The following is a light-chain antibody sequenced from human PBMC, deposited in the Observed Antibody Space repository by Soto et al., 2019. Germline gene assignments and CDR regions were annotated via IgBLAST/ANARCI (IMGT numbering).Light chain of an antibody. CDR2: AAS. CDR3: QQYCISLPNT. V-gene: IGKV3-20*01. Sequence: EIVLTQSPGTLSLSPGERATLSCRASQSVGSSYLAWYQQKPGHAPRLLIYAASSRATGVPERFSGSGSGTDFTLTISRLEPEDFAVYYCQQYCISLPNTLGQGTPLEIK. J-gene: IGKJ5*01. CDR1: QSVGSSY.